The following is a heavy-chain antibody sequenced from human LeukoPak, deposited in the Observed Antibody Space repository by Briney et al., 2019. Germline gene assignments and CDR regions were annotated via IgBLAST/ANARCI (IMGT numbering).Heavy chain of an antibody. V-gene: IGHV1-24*01. CDR1: GYTLTGLS. J-gene: IGHJ6*04. CDR2: FDPEDGET. Sequence: ASVKVSCKVSGYTLTGLSMHWVRQAPGKGLEWMGGFDPEDGETIYAQKFQGRVTMTEDTSTDTAYMELSSLRSEDTAVYYCATDDAMVRGVGDYGMDVWGKGTTVTVSS. D-gene: IGHD3-10*01. CDR3: ATDDAMVRGVGDYGMDV.